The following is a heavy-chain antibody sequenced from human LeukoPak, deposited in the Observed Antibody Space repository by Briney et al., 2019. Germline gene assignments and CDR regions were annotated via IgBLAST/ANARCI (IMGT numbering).Heavy chain of an antibody. CDR1: GYTFTSYD. CDR2: ISAYNGNT. V-gene: IGHV1-18*01. J-gene: IGHJ4*02. CDR3: ARDNYGDPRDY. Sequence: ASVKVSCKASGYTFTSYDINWVRQATGQGLEWMGWISAYNGNTNYAQKLQGRVTMTTDTSTSTAYMELRSLRSDDTAVYYCARDNYGDPRDYWGQGTLVTVSS. D-gene: IGHD4-17*01.